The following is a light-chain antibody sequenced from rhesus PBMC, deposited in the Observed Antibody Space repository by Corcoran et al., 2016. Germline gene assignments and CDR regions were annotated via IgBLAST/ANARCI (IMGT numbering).Light chain of an antibody. Sequence: DIQMTQSPSSLSASVGDTVTITCRARQGIISYLAWYQQKPGTAPKPLIYYAYNLESGDPSRFSGSGSGTEFTLTISSLQPEEFATYYCQQYNSAPLTFGGGTKVEIK. CDR1: QGIISY. CDR3: QQYNSAPLT. V-gene: IGKV1-37*01. CDR2: YAY. J-gene: IGKJ4*01.